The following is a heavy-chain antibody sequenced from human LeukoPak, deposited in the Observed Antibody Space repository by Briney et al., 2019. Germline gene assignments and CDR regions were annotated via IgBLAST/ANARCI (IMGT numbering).Heavy chain of an antibody. V-gene: IGHV1-2*02. CDR3: TRDLLGFATTPLSD. CDR2: INPNRGDT. CDR1: GYTFTNNY. Sequence: ASVKVSGKASGYTFTNNYIHWVRQAPGHGLEWMGWINPNRGDTNYAQKFQGRVTMTRDTSISTAFMELTRLTSDDTAVYYCTRDLLGFATTPLSDWGQGTLVTVSS. D-gene: IGHD4-17*01. J-gene: IGHJ4*02.